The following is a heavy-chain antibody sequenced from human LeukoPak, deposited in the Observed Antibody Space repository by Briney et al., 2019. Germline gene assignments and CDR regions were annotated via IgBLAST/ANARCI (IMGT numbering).Heavy chain of an antibody. V-gene: IGHV4-59*01. J-gene: IGHJ6*03. CDR1: GGSISSYY. Sequence: PSETLSLTCTVSGGSISSYYWSWIRQPPGKGLEWIGYIYYSGSSNYNPSLKSRVTISVDTSKNQFSLKLSSVTAADTAVYYCARGGATRGSYYMDVWGKGTTVTVSS. CDR3: ARGGATRGSYYMDV. CDR2: IYYSGSS. D-gene: IGHD1-26*01.